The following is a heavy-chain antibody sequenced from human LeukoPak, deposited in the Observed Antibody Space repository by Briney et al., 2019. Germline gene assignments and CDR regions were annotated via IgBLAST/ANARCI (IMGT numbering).Heavy chain of an antibody. Sequence: PGGSLRLSCAASGFTLSSYSMNWVRQAPGKGLERVSYISSSSSTIYYADSVKGRFTISRDNAKNSLYLQMNSLRAEDTAVYYCARGSTIAAAGTTEYWGQGTLVTVSS. D-gene: IGHD6-13*01. CDR1: GFTLSSYS. J-gene: IGHJ4*02. CDR3: ARGSTIAAAGTTEY. V-gene: IGHV3-48*04. CDR2: ISSSSSTI.